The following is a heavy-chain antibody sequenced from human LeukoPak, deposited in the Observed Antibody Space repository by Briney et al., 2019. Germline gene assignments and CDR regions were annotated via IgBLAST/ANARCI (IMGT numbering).Heavy chain of an antibody. V-gene: IGHV1-3*01. CDR3: ANPRYDSSGYYYVD. CDR2: TNGGSGNT. J-gene: IGHJ4*02. CDR1: GYTFTDYT. Sequence: ASVKVSCKASGYTFTDYTMHWLRQAPGQRLDWMGWTNGGSGNTKYSPEFQGRVTITRDTSASTAYMELSSLRSEDTAVYYCANPRYDSSGYYYVDWGQGTLVTVSP. D-gene: IGHD3-22*01.